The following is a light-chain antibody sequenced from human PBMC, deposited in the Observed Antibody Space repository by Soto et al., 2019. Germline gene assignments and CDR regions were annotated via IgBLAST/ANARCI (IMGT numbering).Light chain of an antibody. CDR2: GNS. CDR1: SSNIGAGYD. V-gene: IGLV1-40*01. J-gene: IGLJ2*01. CDR3: QSYDSSLSVV. Sequence: QTVVTQPPSVSGAPGQRVTISCTGSSSNIGAGYDVHWYQQLPGTAPKLLIYGNSNRPSGVPDRFSGSKSGTSASLAITGLQAEDVADYYCQSYDSSLSVVFGGGTKVTVL.